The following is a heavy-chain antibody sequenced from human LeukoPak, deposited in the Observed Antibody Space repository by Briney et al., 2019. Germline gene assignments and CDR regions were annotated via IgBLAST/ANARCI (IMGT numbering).Heavy chain of an antibody. CDR2: INAGNGNT. D-gene: IGHD3-16*01. CDR3: ARDGDYDYVWGSYAHY. Sequence: RASVTVSCKASGYTFTSYGISWVRQAPGQGLEWMGWINAGNGNTKYSQKFQGRVTITRDTSASTAYMELSSLRSEDTAVYYCARDGDYDYVWGSYAHYWGQGTLVTVSS. J-gene: IGHJ4*02. V-gene: IGHV1-3*01. CDR1: GYTFTSYG.